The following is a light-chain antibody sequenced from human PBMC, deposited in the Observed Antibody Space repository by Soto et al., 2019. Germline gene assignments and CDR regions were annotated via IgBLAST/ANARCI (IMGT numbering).Light chain of an antibody. V-gene: IGLV1-44*01. CDR3: AAWDDSLHGVV. J-gene: IGLJ2*01. CDR2: GSN. CDR1: TSNIGGNG. Sequence: QSVLTQPPSVSGTPGQRVTIACSGTTSNIGGNGVSWYQQLPGTAPKVLIYGSNQRPSGVPDRLAGSKSGTSASLAISGLQSEDEADYYCAAWDDSLHGVVFGGGTKLTVL.